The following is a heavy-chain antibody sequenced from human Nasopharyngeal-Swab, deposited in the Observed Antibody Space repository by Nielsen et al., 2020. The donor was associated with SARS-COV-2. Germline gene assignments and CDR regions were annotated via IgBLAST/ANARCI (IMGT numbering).Heavy chain of an antibody. Sequence: WSRHAPGEGLEGLGGMNPNSGNTGYAQTFQGRVYMTRNTSISTAYMELSSLRSEDTAVYYCARETREHTTFGVVILSFTGMDVWGQGTTVTVSS. CDR2: MNPNSGNT. CDR3: ARETREHTTFGVVILSFTGMDV. V-gene: IGHV1-8*01. J-gene: IGHJ6*02. D-gene: IGHD3-3*01.